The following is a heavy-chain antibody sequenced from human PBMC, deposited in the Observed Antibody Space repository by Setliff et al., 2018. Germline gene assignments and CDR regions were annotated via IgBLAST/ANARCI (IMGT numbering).Heavy chain of an antibody. Sequence: KPSETLSLTCTVSGGSISSYYWSWIRQPAGKGLEWIGRIYTSGSTNYNPSLKSRVTMSVDTSKNQFSLKLSSVTAADTAVYYCARVSTVTTWPYYYYMDVWGKGTTVTVSS. CDR2: IYTSGST. J-gene: IGHJ6*03. V-gene: IGHV4-4*07. CDR3: ARVSTVTTWPYYYYMDV. D-gene: IGHD4-4*01. CDR1: GGSISSYY.